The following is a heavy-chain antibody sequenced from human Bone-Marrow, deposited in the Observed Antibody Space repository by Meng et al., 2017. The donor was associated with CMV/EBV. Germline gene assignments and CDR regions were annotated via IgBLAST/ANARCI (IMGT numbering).Heavy chain of an antibody. D-gene: IGHD3-10*01. Sequence: SVKVSCKASGGTFSSYAISWVRQAPGQGLEWMGGIIPIFGTANYAQKFQGRVTITTDESTSTAYMELSSLRSEDTAVYYCTTGGRDGSGIDYWGQGTLVTVSS. CDR2: IIPIFGTA. V-gene: IGHV1-69*05. CDR1: GGTFSSYA. CDR3: TTGGRDGSGIDY. J-gene: IGHJ4*02.